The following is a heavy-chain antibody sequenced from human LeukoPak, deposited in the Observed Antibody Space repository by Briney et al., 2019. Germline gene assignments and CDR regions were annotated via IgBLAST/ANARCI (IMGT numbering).Heavy chain of an antibody. J-gene: IGHJ6*03. Sequence: ASVKVSCKASGGTFSSYAISWVRQAPGQGLEWMGRIIPILGIANYAQKFQGRVTITADKSTSTAYMELSSLRSEDTAVYYCARGYCSSTSCPPRYYYMDVWGKGTTVTVSS. CDR3: ARGYCSSTSCPPRYYYMDV. CDR2: IIPILGIA. CDR1: GGTFSSYA. D-gene: IGHD2-2*01. V-gene: IGHV1-69*04.